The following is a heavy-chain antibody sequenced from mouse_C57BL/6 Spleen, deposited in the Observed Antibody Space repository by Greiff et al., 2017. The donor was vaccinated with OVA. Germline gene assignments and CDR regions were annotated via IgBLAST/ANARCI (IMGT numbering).Heavy chain of an antibody. D-gene: IGHD2-12*01. J-gene: IGHJ3*01. CDR2: ISDGGSYT. CDR3: ARDRLLYD. V-gene: IGHV5-4*01. Sequence: EVKLVESGGGLVKPGGSLKLSCAASGFTFSSYAMSWVRQTPEKRLEWVATISDGGSYTYYPDNVKGRFTISRDNAKNNLYLQMSHLKSEDTAMYYCARDRLLYDWGQGTLVTVSA. CDR1: GFTFSSYA.